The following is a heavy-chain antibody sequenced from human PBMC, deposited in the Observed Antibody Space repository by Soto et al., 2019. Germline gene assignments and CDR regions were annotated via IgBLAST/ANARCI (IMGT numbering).Heavy chain of an antibody. CDR2: ISPYNGNT. V-gene: IGHV1-18*04. D-gene: IGHD1-20*01. CDR1: GYAFTSYG. J-gene: IGHJ6*02. Sequence: GASVKVSCKASGYAFTSYGISWVRQAPGQRLEWMGWISPYNGNTNYAQKFQGRVTLTTDTPTSTAYMEVGGLTSDDTAVYYCARDPPITGSLRGTPLMAVWGQGTTVTVSS. CDR3: ARDPPITGSLRGTPLMAV.